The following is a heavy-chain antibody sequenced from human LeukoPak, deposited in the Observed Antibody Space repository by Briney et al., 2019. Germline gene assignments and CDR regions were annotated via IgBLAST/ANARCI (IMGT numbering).Heavy chain of an antibody. V-gene: IGHV4-30-4*08. CDR1: GGSISSGDYY. Sequence: PSQTLSLTCTVSGGSISSGDYYWSWIRQPPGKGLEWIGYIYYSGSTYYNPSLKSRVTISVDTSKNQFSLKLSSVTAADTAVYYCARGVFGSWYVRDWFDPWGQGTLVTVSS. CDR2: IYYSGST. J-gene: IGHJ5*02. D-gene: IGHD6-13*01. CDR3: ARGVFGSWYVRDWFDP.